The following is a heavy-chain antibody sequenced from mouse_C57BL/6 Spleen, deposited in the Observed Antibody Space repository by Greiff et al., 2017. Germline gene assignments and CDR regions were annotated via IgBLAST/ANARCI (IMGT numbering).Heavy chain of an antibody. D-gene: IGHD2-2*01. J-gene: IGHJ1*03. V-gene: IGHV1-74*01. Sequence: QVQLQQPGAELVKPGASVKVSCKASGYTFTSYWMHWVKQRPGQGLEWIGMIHPSDSDTNYNQKFKGKATLTVDKSSSTAYMQLSSLTSEDSAVYYCASYGYDGYWYIDVWGTGTSVTVSS. CDR2: IHPSDSDT. CDR3: ASYGYDGYWYIDV. CDR1: GYTFTSYW.